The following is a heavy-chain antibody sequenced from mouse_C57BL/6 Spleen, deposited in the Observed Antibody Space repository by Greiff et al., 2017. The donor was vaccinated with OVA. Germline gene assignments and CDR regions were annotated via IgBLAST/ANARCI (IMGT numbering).Heavy chain of an antibody. Sequence: VQLQQSGAELVRPGSSVKLSCKASGYTFTSYWMHWVKQRPIQGLEWIGNIDPSDSETHYNQKFKDKATLTVDKSSSTAYMQLSSLTSEDSAVYYCARWDYGSSYRYFDVWGTGTTVTVSS. J-gene: IGHJ1*03. CDR3: ARWDYGSSYRYFDV. V-gene: IGHV1-52*01. CDR1: GYTFTSYW. CDR2: IDPSDSET. D-gene: IGHD1-1*01.